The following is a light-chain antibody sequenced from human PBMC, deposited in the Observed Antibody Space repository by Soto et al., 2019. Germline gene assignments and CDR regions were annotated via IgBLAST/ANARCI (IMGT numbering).Light chain of an antibody. CDR2: ATS. V-gene: IGKV1-39*01. Sequence: DIQMTQSPSSLSASVGDRVTITCRASQSISRHLNWYQQRPGKAPNLLIYATSSLQSGVPSRFSGSGSGTDFTLTISSLQPEDFATYYCQQSYSTPPTFGQGTKVEI. CDR3: QQSYSTPPT. CDR1: QSISRH. J-gene: IGKJ1*01.